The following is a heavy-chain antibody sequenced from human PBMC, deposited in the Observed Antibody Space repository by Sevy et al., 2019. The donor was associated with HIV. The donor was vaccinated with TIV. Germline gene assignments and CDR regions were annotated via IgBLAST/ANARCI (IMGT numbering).Heavy chain of an antibody. D-gene: IGHD2-15*01. CDR1: GFAFSDYA. CDR3: AKAHADCSGGTCYTAHYYYDMDV. CDR2: ISYAGDNK. Sequence: GGSLRLSCAASGFAFSDYAMHWVRQAPGKGLEWVAAISYAGDNKYFADSVKGRFTVCKDNSKNTLYLEMNSLRAEDTAVYYCAKAHADCSGGTCYTAHYYYDMDVWGRGATVTVSS. J-gene: IGHJ6*02. V-gene: IGHV3-30*18.